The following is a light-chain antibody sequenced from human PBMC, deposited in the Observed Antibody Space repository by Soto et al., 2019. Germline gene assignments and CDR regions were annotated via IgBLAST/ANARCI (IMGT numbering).Light chain of an antibody. CDR3: QHYGGSSRT. Sequence: EIVLTQSPGTLSLSPGERATLSCRASQSVSSTYLALCQHKPGQAPRLLIYDAASRATGIPDRFSGSGSGTDYTLTISRLEPEDFAVYYCQHYGGSSRTFGQGTKVDIK. V-gene: IGKV3-20*01. CDR1: QSVSSTY. J-gene: IGKJ1*01. CDR2: DAA.